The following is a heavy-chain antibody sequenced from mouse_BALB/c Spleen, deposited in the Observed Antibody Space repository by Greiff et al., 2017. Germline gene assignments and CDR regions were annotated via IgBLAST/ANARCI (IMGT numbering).Heavy chain of an antibody. CDR1: GFTFSSYA. Sequence: EVMLVESGGGLVKPGGSLKLSCAASGFTFSSYAMSWVRQTPEKRLEWVASISSGGSTYYPDSVKGRFTISRDNARNILYLQMSSLRSEDTAMYYCAREGAPYAMDYWGQGTSVTVSS. J-gene: IGHJ4*01. CDR2: ISSGGST. CDR3: AREGAPYAMDY. V-gene: IGHV5-6-5*01.